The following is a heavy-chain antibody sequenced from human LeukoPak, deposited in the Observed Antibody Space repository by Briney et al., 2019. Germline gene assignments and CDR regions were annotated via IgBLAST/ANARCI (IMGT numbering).Heavy chain of an antibody. D-gene: IGHD4-17*01. CDR1: GGSISSSSYY. J-gene: IGHJ4*02. Sequence: SETLSLTCTVSGGSISSSSYYWGWIRQPPGKGLEWIGSIYYSGSTYYNPSLKSRVSISVDTSKNQFSLKLSSVTAADTAVYYCARSQAYGIFDYWGQGTLVTVSP. CDR2: IYYSGST. CDR3: ARSQAYGIFDY. V-gene: IGHV4-39*01.